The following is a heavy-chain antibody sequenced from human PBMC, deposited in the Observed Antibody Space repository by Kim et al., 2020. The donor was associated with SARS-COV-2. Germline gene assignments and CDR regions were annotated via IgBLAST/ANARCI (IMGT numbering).Heavy chain of an antibody. J-gene: IGHJ4*02. V-gene: IGHV5-51*01. CDR3: ARLRHGYCYGFDY. D-gene: IGHD5-18*01. Sequence: SPSFQGQVTISADKSISTAYLQWSSPKASDTAMYYCARLRHGYCYGFDYWGQGTLVTVSS.